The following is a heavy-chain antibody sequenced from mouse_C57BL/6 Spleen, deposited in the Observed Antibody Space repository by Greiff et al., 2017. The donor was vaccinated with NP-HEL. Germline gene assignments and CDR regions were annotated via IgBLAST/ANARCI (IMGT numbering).Heavy chain of an antibody. CDR3: ARSSMITYYFDY. CDR2: IDPSDSYT. J-gene: IGHJ2*01. CDR1: GYTFTSYW. Sequence: VQLQQPGAELVMPGASVKLSCKASGYTFTSYWMHWVKQRPGQGLEWIGEIDPSDSYTNYNQKFKGKSTLTVDKSSSTAYMQLSSLTSEDSAVYYCARSSMITYYFDYWGQGTTLTVSS. D-gene: IGHD2-4*01. V-gene: IGHV1-69*01.